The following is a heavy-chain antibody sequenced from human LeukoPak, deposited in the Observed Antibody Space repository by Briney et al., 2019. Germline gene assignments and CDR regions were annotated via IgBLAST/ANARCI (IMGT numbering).Heavy chain of an antibody. D-gene: IGHD3-10*01. CDR3: ARDTNPYYYGSGSYTGWFDP. V-gene: IGHV3-33*01. CDR2: IWYDGSNK. CDR1: GFTFSTYA. Sequence: HPGGSLRLSCTASGFTFSTYAMHWVRQAPGKGLEWVTVIWYDGSNKYFADSVKGRFTISRDNSKNTLYLQMNSLRAEDTAVYYCARDTNPYYYGSGSYTGWFDPWGQGTLVTVSS. J-gene: IGHJ5*02.